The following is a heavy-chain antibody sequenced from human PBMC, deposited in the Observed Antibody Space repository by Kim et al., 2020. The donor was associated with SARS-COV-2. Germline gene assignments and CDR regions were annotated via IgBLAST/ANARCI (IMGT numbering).Heavy chain of an antibody. CDR2: IKHDGSGE. D-gene: IGHD2-21*02. Sequence: GGSLRLSCTTSGFAFSSYWMCWVRQAPGKGLEWVATIKHDGSGEYYVDSVKGRFTISRDNAKNSLYLQMNSLRAEDTAVYYCARENYYSADYWGLGSLVTVSS. J-gene: IGHJ4*02. V-gene: IGHV3-7*01. CDR1: GFAFSSYW. CDR3: ARENYYSADY.